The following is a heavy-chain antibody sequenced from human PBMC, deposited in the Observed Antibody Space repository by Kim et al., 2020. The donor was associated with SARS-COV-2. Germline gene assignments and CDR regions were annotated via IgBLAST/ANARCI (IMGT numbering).Heavy chain of an antibody. CDR1: GFTFGHYD. Sequence: GGSLRLSCTASGFTFGHYDMYWVRQSTGKGLEWVSAIGTAGDTFYPDSVRGRFTISRENAKNALYLQMNSLRVGDTAIYYCIRGPRGSGWYERWFDPWGQGTLVTVSS. D-gene: IGHD6-19*01. CDR3: IRGPRGSGWYERWFDP. V-gene: IGHV3-13*01. CDR2: IGTAGDT. J-gene: IGHJ5*02.